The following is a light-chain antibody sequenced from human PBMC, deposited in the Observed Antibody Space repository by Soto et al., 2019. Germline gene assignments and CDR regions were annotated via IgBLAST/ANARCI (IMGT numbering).Light chain of an antibody. CDR3: QQLKSYPLT. V-gene: IGKV1-9*01. CDR1: QGIRTD. CDR2: AAS. J-gene: IGKJ4*01. Sequence: DIQLTQSPSFLSASGGDRVTITCRATQGIRTDLAWYQQKPGKAPKLLIYAASTLQSGVPSGFSGSGSGTEFTLTINSLQPEAVATYYCQQLKSYPLTFGGGTKVEIK.